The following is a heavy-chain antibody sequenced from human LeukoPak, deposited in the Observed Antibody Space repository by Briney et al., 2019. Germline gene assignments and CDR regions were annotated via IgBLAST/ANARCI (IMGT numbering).Heavy chain of an antibody. CDR2: IYYSGNT. J-gene: IGHJ6*02. CDR3: ASPEVPYYYGMDV. V-gene: IGHV4-39*01. CDR1: GGSISSSSYY. Sequence: SETLSLTRTVSGGSISSSSYYWGWIRQPPGKGLEWIGSIYYSGNTYYKPSLKSRVTISVDTSKNQFSLKLSSVTAADTAVYYCASPEVPYYYGMDVWGQGTTVTVSS.